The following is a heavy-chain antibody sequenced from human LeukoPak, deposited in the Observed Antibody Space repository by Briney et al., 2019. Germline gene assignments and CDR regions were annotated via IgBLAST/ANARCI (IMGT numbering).Heavy chain of an antibody. CDR2: ISAYNGNT. CDR3: ARDPTEASDYYGMDV. V-gene: IGHV1-18*01. Sequence: ASVKVSCKASGYTFTDYGITWVRQAPGQGLEWMGWISAYNGNTNYAQKLQGRVTMTTDTSTSTAYMELRSLRSDDTAVYYCARDPTEASDYYGMDVWGQGTTVTVSS. CDR1: GYTFTDYG. D-gene: IGHD4-17*01. J-gene: IGHJ6*02.